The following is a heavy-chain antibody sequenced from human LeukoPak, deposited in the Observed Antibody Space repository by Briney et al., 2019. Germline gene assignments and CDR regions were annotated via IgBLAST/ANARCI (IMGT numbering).Heavy chain of an antibody. CDR2: IFISGSS. V-gene: IGHV4-4*07. Sequence: SETLSLTCTVSGGSVSSNYWSWIRRPAGKGLEWIGRIFISGSSIYNPSLESRVTMSVDTSKNQFSLNLSSVTAADTAVYYCAGEDVDIVSTGRSEVLIPAWFDPWGPGTLVTVSS. CDR1: GGSVSSNY. D-gene: IGHD5/OR15-5a*01. CDR3: AGEDVDIVSTGRSEVLIPAWFDP. J-gene: IGHJ5*02.